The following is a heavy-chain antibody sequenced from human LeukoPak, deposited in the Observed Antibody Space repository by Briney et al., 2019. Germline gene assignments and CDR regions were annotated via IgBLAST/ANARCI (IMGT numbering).Heavy chain of an antibody. Sequence: SVKISCKASGGTFSSYAISWVRQAPGQGLEWMGRIIPIFGTANYAQKFQGRVTITTDESTSTAYMELSSLRSEDTAVYYCAREGLADFDYWGQGTLVTVSS. CDR3: AREGLADFDY. CDR2: IIPIFGTA. V-gene: IGHV1-69*05. CDR1: GGTFSSYA. D-gene: IGHD3-16*01. J-gene: IGHJ4*02.